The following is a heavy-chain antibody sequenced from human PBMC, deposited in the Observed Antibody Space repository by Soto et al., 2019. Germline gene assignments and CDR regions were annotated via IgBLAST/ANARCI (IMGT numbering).Heavy chain of an antibody. J-gene: IGHJ4*02. CDR2: FRGDGTGA. D-gene: IGHD5-18*01. CDR3: VRGDGDYNDGNGYLARH. Sequence: GGSLRLSCAASGFTFSSYAMSWVRQAPGKGLEWDSAFRGDGTGAHYADYVKGRFTISRDNSKNTLYMHMNSLRAEDTAVYYFVRGDGDYNDGNGYLARHWGQGTLVTVSS. V-gene: IGHV3-23*01. CDR1: GFTFSSYA.